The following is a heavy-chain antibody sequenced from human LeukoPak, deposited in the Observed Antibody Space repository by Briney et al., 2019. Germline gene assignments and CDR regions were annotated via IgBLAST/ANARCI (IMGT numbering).Heavy chain of an antibody. J-gene: IGHJ4*02. V-gene: IGHV3-48*01. CDR2: ITSESDTK. Sequence: GGSLRLSCGASGFTFSSNRMNWVRQAPGKGLEWISYITSESDTKNYADSVKGRFTVSRDNAKDSLYLQMNDLRAEDTAVYYCAKEYYNGFHYFDDWGQGTLVTVSS. CDR1: GFTFSSNR. CDR3: AKEYYNGFHYFDD. D-gene: IGHD3-10*01.